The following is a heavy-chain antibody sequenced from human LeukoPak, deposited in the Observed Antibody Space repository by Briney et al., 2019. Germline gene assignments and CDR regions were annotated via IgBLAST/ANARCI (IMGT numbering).Heavy chain of an antibody. CDR1: GCSISSSSAF. J-gene: IGHJ4*02. V-gene: IGHV4-39*01. CDR3: VSPLVISYGFFDY. D-gene: IGHD5-18*01. Sequence: SETLSLTCIVSGCSISSSSAFWGWIRQPPGKGLEWIGSIYYSKNTYYNPSLKSRVTISADTSNNQLSLTLGSVSATDTAVYYCVSPLVISYGFFDYWGQGTLVTVSS. CDR2: IYYSKNT.